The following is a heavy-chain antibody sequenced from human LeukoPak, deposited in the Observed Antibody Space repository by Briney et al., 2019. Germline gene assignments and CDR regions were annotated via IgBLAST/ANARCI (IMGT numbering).Heavy chain of an antibody. CDR2: ISYGGNT. CDR3: ARHRSGSYWEYSQH. J-gene: IGHJ1*01. V-gene: IGHV4-39*01. CDR1: GGSISSSSCY. D-gene: IGHD1-26*01. Sequence: PSKTLSLTCTVSGGSISSSSCYWGWMRQPQGKGLEWIGSISYGGNTYYNPSLKSRVTISVDTSKNQFSLQLTSVAAADTAVYYRARHRSGSYWEYSQHWGQGTLVTASS.